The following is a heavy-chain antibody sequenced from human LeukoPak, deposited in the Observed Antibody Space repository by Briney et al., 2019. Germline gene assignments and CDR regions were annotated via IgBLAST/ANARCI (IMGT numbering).Heavy chain of an antibody. J-gene: IGHJ4*02. CDR3: TKRSGVYSDNSGFDY. CDR1: GFTFSNYA. CDR2: ISGGGASR. V-gene: IGHV3-23*01. D-gene: IGHD1-26*01. Sequence: GGSLRLSCAASGFTFSNYAMNWVRQAPGKGLEWVSGISGGGASRDYADSVKGRFTISRDNSKNTVLLQMDSLRAEDTAIYYCTKRSGVYSDNSGFDYWGQGSLVTVSS.